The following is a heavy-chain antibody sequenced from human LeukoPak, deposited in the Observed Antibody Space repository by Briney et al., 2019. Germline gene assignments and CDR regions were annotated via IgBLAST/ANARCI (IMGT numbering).Heavy chain of an antibody. V-gene: IGHV1-46*01. J-gene: IGHJ6*03. CDR3: ARQYSSGWRGYYYYYMDV. CDR2: INPSGGST. CDR1: GYTFTSYY. D-gene: IGHD6-19*01. Sequence: ASVKVSCKASGYTFTSYYMHWVRQAPGQGLEWMGIINPSGGSTSYAQKFQGRVTITADKSTSTAYMELSSLRSEDTAVYYCARQYSSGWRGYYYYYMDVWGKGTTVTVSS.